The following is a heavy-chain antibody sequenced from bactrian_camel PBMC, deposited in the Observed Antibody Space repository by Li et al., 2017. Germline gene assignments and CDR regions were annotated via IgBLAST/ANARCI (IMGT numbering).Heavy chain of an antibody. D-gene: IGHD1*01. CDR1: GFTYSSSP. CDR2: IDSDGRT. Sequence: HVQLVESGGGSVQAGGSLRLSCVTSGFTYSSSPMAWFRQARGKEREGVAGVAVIDSDGRTAYADSVKGRFTISLGNAKNIVYLQMDSLKPEDTGMYFCAVKLGLMDISTLMMGGKDYYAMDYWGKGTQVTVS. J-gene: IGHJ7*01. V-gene: IGHV3S9*01.